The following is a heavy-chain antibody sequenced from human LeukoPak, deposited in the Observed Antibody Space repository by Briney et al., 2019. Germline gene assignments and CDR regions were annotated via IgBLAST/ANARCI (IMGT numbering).Heavy chain of an antibody. CDR2: IKSQSDGGTT. J-gene: IGHJ4*02. CDR1: GLTFSNAC. D-gene: IGHD5-18*01. Sequence: GGSLRLSCAASGLTFSNACMSCVRQATGKGLEWVGHIKSQSDGGTTDFAAPVKGRFTISRDDSKNTLFLQMNSLKTDDTAVYYCTSGTWIPLAVPDYWGQGTLVTVSS. V-gene: IGHV3-15*01. CDR3: TSGTWIPLAVPDY.